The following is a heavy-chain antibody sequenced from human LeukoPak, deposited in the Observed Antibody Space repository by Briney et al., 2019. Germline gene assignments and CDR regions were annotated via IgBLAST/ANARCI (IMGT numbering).Heavy chain of an antibody. CDR3: ARLAGHHNNGRFDF. D-gene: IGHD1-1*01. CDR1: GGAISNSELY. J-gene: IGHJ4*02. V-gene: IGHV4-39*01. CDR2: IYYSGST. Sequence: PSETLSLTCTVSGGAISNSELYWGWDRQPPGQGLEWIAMIYYSGSTYSNPSLKSRVTISVDTSKNQFSLKVRSVTAADSAVYFCARLAGHHNNGRFDFWGQGGLVSVSS.